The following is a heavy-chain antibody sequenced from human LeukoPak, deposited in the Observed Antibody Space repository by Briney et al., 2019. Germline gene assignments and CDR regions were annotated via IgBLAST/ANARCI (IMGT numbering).Heavy chain of an antibody. Sequence: GGSLRLSCGASGFSFSDYAMHWVRQAPGKGLEWVAFIRFDGSSKDYADSVKGRFTISRDNSKNTLFLQMNSLRPEDTGVYLCAKPSGNCVDYWGQGTLVTVSS. D-gene: IGHD1-26*01. CDR2: IRFDGSSK. CDR1: GFSFSDYA. J-gene: IGHJ4*02. CDR3: AKPSGNCVDY. V-gene: IGHV3-30*02.